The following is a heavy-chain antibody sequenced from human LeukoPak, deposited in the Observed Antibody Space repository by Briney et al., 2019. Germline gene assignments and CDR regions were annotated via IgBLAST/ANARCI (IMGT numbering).Heavy chain of an antibody. Sequence: PGGSLRLSGAASGFTVSSNYMSWVRQAPGKGLEWVSVIYSGGSTYYADSVKGRFTISRDNSKNTLYLQMNSLRAEDTAVYYCARAGGATSFDYWGQGTLVTVSS. CDR3: ARAGGATSFDY. V-gene: IGHV3-53*01. CDR1: GFTVSSNY. CDR2: IYSGGST. D-gene: IGHD5-12*01. J-gene: IGHJ4*02.